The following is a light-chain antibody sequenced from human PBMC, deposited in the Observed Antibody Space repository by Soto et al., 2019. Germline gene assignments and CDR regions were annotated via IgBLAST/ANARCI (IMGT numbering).Light chain of an antibody. V-gene: IGKV3-20*01. CDR1: QSVSSSY. Sequence: IGLTQSPGTLSLSPGERATLSCRASQSVSSSYSAWYQQKPGQAPRLLIYGASSRATGIPDRFSGSGSGTDFTLTISRLEPEDFAVYYCQHYGSLVLTFGGGTKVEIK. J-gene: IGKJ4*01. CDR3: QHYGSLVLT. CDR2: GAS.